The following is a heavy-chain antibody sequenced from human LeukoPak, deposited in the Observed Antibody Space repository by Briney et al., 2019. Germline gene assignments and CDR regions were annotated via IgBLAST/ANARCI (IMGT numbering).Heavy chain of an antibody. CDR1: GGSFSGYY. D-gene: IGHD2-2*01. CDR3: ARGSSSTSPYNWFDP. Sequence: PSETLSLTCAVYGGSFSGYYWSWIRQPPGKGLEWIGEINHSGSTNYNPSLKSRVTISVDTSKNQFSLKLSSVTAADTAVYYCARGSSSTSPYNWFDPWGQGTLVTVSS. V-gene: IGHV4-34*01. J-gene: IGHJ5*02. CDR2: INHSGST.